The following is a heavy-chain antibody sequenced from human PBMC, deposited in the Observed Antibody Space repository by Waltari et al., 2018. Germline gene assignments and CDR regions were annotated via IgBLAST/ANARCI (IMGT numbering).Heavy chain of an antibody. J-gene: IGHJ5*02. CDR3: ARGAGGDWECFDP. D-gene: IGHD2-21*02. Sequence: QVQLQESVPSLLKPSETLSPVCTVSGGSIRGFYWSCICQPPGKGLDWNGYIYYTGSTYFIPSLKTRITMSEGTSKDQFALKLRSVTAADTAFYYCARGAGGDWECFDPWGKGTLVIVTS. CDR2: IYYTGST. V-gene: IGHV4-59*01. CDR1: GGSIRGFY.